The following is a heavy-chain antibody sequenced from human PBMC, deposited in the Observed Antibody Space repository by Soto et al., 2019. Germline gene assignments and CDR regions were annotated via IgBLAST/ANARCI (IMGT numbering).Heavy chain of an antibody. Sequence: WASVKVSCKASGGTFSSYAISWVRQAPGQGLEWMGGIIPIFGTANYAQKFQGRVTITADESTSTAYMELSSLRSEDTAVYYCARLVSVRVYYYYGMDVWGQGTTVTVSS. CDR3: ARLVSVRVYYYYGMDV. CDR1: GGTFSSYA. J-gene: IGHJ6*02. D-gene: IGHD6-25*01. CDR2: IIPIFGTA. V-gene: IGHV1-69*13.